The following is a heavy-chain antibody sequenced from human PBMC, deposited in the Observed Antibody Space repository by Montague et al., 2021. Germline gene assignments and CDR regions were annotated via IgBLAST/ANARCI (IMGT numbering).Heavy chain of an antibody. CDR2: VNPDGSQV. CDR1: GLIFSHSW. J-gene: IGHJ4*02. V-gene: IGHV3-7*03. CDR3: ARNPAYGALDY. D-gene: IGHD4/OR15-4a*01. Sequence: SLRLSCAASGLIFSHSWTAWVRPPPGKGLEWVAGVNPDGSQVGYVESVKGRFTVSKDNAKNSLFLQMNSLRGDDTALYYCARNPAYGALDYWGQGTRVTVSS.